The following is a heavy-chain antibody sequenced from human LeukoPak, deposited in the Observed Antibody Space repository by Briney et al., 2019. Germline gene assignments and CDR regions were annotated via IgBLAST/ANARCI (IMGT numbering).Heavy chain of an antibody. J-gene: IGHJ6*02. CDR1: GFTFSGYG. V-gene: IGHV3-33*01. D-gene: IGHD7-27*01. CDR2: IWYDGSNK. Sequence: GGSLRLSCAASGFTFSGYGMHWVRQAPGKGLEWVAVIWYDGSNKYYADSVKGRFTISRDNSKNTLYLQMNSLRAEDTAVYYCARETWGFGMDVWGQGTTVTVSS. CDR3: ARETWGFGMDV.